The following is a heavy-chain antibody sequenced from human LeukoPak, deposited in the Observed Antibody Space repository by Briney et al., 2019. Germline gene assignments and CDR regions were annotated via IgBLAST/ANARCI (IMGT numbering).Heavy chain of an antibody. CDR2: ISGSGGST. V-gene: IGHV3-23*01. Sequence: PGGSLRLSCAASGFTFSSYAMSWVRQAPGKGLEWVSAISGSGGSTYYADSVKGRFTISRDNSKNTLYLQMNSLRAEDTVVYCCAIAFATTGYTGSYVISGEGTTVTVSS. D-gene: IGHD1-26*01. CDR1: GFTFSSYA. J-gene: IGHJ3*02. CDR3: AIAFATTGYTGSYVI.